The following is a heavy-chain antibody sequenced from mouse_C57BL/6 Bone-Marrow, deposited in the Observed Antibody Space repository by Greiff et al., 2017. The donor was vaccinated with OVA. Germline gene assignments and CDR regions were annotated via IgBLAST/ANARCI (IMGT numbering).Heavy chain of an antibody. CDR3: AREDSRGAMDY. CDR1: GYSFTGYF. Sequence: EVQLQQSGPELVKPGDSVTISCKASGYSFTGYFMNWVMQSHGKSLEWIGRINPYNGDTFYNQKFKGKATLTVDKSSSTAHMELRSLTSEDSAVYDCAREDSRGAMDYWGQGTSVTVSS. CDR2: INPYNGDT. J-gene: IGHJ4*01. V-gene: IGHV1-20*01.